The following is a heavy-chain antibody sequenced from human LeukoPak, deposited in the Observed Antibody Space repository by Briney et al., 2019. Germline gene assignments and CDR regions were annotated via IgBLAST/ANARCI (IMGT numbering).Heavy chain of an antibody. CDR3: ARANYGMDV. V-gene: IGHV3-11*05. J-gene: IGHJ6*02. CDR2: ITGSSSNT. CDR1: GFTFSDYY. Sequence: PGGSLRLSCAASGFTFSDYYMTWIRQAPGKGLEWASYITGSSSNTNYADSVKGRFTTSRDNAKNSLYLQMNSLRAEDTAVYYCARANYGMDVWGQGTTVTVSS.